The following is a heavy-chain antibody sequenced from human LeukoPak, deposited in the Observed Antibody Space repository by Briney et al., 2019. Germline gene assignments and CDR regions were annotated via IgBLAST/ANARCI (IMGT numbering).Heavy chain of an antibody. CDR2: IDYIGST. Sequence: SETLSLTCTVSGGSVTSGSSYWSWLRQPPGKGLEWIGYIDYIGSTNYSPSLKTRVTISLDTSKNQFSLKLTSVTAADTAVYFCARDGGRRGWFDPWGQGTLVTVSS. CDR1: GGSVTSGSSY. J-gene: IGHJ5*02. CDR3: ARDGGRRGWFDP. V-gene: IGHV4-61*01.